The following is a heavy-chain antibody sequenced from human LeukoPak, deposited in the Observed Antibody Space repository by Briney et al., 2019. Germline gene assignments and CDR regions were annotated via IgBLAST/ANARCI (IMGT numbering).Heavy chain of an antibody. J-gene: IGHJ6*02. V-gene: IGHV3-30*18. D-gene: IGHD2-15*01. CDR1: GFTFSSYG. CDR3: AKDKGRHIRYCSGGSCYSYYYYGMDV. CDR2: ISYDGSNK. Sequence: GGSLRLSCAASGFTFSSYGMHWVRQAPGKGLEWVAVISYDGSNKYYADSVKGRFTISRDNSKNTLYLQMNSLRAEDTAVYYCAKDKGRHIRYCSGGSCYSYYYYGMDVWGQGTTVTVSS.